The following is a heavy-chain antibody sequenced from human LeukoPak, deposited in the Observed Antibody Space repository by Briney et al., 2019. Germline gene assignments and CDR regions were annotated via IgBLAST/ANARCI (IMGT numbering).Heavy chain of an antibody. CDR2: IKQDGSEK. J-gene: IGHJ6*03. Sequence: GGSLRLSCAASGFTFSSYWMIWVRQAPGKGLEWVANIKQDGSEKYYVDSVKGRFTISRDNAKNSLYLQMNSLRAEDTAVYYCAKDQGLTYYDILTGEDYYYYYMDVWGKGTTVTVSS. D-gene: IGHD3-9*01. CDR1: GFTFSSYW. CDR3: AKDQGLTYYDILTGEDYYYYYMDV. V-gene: IGHV3-7*01.